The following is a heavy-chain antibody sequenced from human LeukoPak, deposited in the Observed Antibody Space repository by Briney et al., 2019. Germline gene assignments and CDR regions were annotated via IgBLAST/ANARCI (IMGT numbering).Heavy chain of an antibody. V-gene: IGHV3-30*18. CDR1: GFTFSSYG. D-gene: IGHD2-15*01. CDR2: ITYDGGNK. J-gene: IGHJ4*02. CDR3: AKDGGRVLDY. Sequence: GRSLRLSCAASGFTFSSYGMHWVRQAPGKGLEWVAVITYDGGNKYYGDSVKGRLTISRDNSKNTLYLQMSSLRAEDTAVYYCAKDGGRVLDYWGQGTLVTVSS.